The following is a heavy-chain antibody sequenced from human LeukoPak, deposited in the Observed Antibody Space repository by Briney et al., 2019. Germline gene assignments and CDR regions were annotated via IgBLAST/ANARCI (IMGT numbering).Heavy chain of an antibody. CDR3: ASPDLVGGDAFDI. D-gene: IGHD2-8*02. V-gene: IGHV4-61*02. Sequence: SETLSLTCTVSGGSISSGSYYWSWIRQPAGKGLEWIGRIYTSGSTNYNPSLKSRVTISVDTSKNQFSLKLSSVTAADTAVYYCASPDLVGGDAFDIWGQGTTVTVSS. J-gene: IGHJ3*02. CDR1: GGSISSGSYY. CDR2: IYTSGST.